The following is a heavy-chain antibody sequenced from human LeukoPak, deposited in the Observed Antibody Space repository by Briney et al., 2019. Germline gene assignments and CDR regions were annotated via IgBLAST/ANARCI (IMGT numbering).Heavy chain of an antibody. Sequence: GGSLRLSCAASGFTFSSYAMSWVRQAPGKGLEWVSGISGSGGSTYYADSVKGRFTISRDIPKNTLYLQMNGLRVDDTAVYYCVRQFWAWGQGTLVTVSA. J-gene: IGHJ5*02. D-gene: IGHD3-16*01. CDR1: GFTFSSYA. CDR2: ISGSGGST. V-gene: IGHV3-23*01. CDR3: VRQFWA.